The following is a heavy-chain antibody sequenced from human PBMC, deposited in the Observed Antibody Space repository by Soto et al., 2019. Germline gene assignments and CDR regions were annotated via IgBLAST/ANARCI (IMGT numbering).Heavy chain of an antibody. CDR2: INTDGSDT. CDR1: GFTFSSYW. D-gene: IGHD3-22*01. V-gene: IGHV3-74*01. CDR3: ARPGYYYDTRGYDFDY. Sequence: GGSLRLSCAASGFTFSSYWMHWVRQAPGKGLVWVSHINTDGSDTTYADSVKGRFAISRDNAKNTLYLQMNSLRAEDTAVYYCARPGYYYDTRGYDFDYWGQGILVTVSS. J-gene: IGHJ4*02.